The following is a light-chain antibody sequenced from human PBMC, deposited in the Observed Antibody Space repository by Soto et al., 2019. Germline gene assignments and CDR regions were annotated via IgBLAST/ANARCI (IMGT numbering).Light chain of an antibody. CDR1: SSDVGGYNY. J-gene: IGLJ3*02. V-gene: IGLV2-14*01. CDR2: EVS. CDR3: SSYTSSSTLV. Sequence: QSALTQPASVSGSPGQSITISCTGTSSDVGGYNYVSWYQQHPGKAPKLMIYEVSNRPSGVSNRFSGSKSGNTASLTISGLQAEDEADYCCSSYTSSSTLVFGGGTELTVL.